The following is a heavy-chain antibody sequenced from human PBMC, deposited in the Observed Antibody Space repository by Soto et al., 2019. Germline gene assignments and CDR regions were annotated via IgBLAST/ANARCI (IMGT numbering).Heavy chain of an antibody. CDR3: ARKHYDSSGYYHFDY. CDR2: ISYDGSNK. CDR1: GFTFSSYA. Sequence: PGGSLRLSCAASGFTFSSYAMHWVRQAPGKGLEWVAVISYDGSNKYYADSVKGRFTISRDNSKNTLYLQMNSLRAEDTAVYYCARKHYDSSGYYHFDYWGQGTLVTVSS. J-gene: IGHJ4*02. D-gene: IGHD3-22*01. V-gene: IGHV3-30-3*01.